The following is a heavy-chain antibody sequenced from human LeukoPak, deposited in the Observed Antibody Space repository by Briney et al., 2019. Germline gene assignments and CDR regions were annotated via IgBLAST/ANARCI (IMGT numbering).Heavy chain of an antibody. D-gene: IGHD3-10*01. CDR1: GGTFSSYA. CDR2: ITPIFGTA. CDR3: AREQTAKYYYGSGSYYNLDY. V-gene: IGHV1-69*13. J-gene: IGHJ4*02. Sequence: AASVKVSCKASGGTFSSYAISWVRQAPGQGLEWMGGITPIFGTANYAQKFQGRVTITADESTSTAYMELSSLRSEDTAVYYCAREQTAKYYYGSGSYYNLDYWGQGTLVTVSS.